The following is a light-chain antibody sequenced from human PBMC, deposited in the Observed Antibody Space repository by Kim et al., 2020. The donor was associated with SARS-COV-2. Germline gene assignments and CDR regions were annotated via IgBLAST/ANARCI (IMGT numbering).Light chain of an antibody. CDR3: QHRYNWPPGS. CDR2: DAS. Sequence: SPGEGATLSCRASQSVSDFLAWYQQKPGQAPRLLIYDASNRATGIPARFRGSGSGIDFTLTITSLEPEDFAVYFCQHRYNWPPGSFGQGTKVDIK. J-gene: IGKJ2*04. V-gene: IGKV3-11*01. CDR1: QSVSDF.